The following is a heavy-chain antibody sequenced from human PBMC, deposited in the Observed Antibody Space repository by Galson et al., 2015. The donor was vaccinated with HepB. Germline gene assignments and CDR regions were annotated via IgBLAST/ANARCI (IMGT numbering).Heavy chain of an antibody. J-gene: IGHJ6*02. V-gene: IGHV1-18*04. CDR3: ARQSPTEDTEVVPTPIVRSDYYGMDV. CDR2: ISGDNGNT. Sequence: SVKVSCKASGFSISNYGIIWVRQAPGQGLEWMGWISGDNGNTDYAQKAQGRVIMTTDTSTNTVYMQLTSLRSDDTAVYYCARQSPTEDTEVVPTPIVRSDYYGMDVWGQGTTVTVSS. D-gene: IGHD2-2*02. CDR1: GFSISNYG.